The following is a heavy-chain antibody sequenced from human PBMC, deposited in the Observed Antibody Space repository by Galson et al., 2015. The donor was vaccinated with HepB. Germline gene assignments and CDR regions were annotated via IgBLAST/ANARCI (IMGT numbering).Heavy chain of an antibody. Sequence: SVKVSCKASGYTFSTYSITWVRQAPGQGLEWMGRISPYNGNTDYPRKFQGRVTMTTDISTSTAYMELKNLRSDDTAVDYCARGALVVVVGDTQNSWFDPWGQGTLVSVSS. CDR1: GYTFSTYS. J-gene: IGHJ5*02. CDR3: ARGALVVVVGDTQNSWFDP. CDR2: ISPYNGNT. V-gene: IGHV1-18*01. D-gene: IGHD2-15*01.